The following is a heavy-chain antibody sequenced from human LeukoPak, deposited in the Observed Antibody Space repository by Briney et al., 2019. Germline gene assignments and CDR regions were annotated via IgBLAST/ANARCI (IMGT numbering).Heavy chain of an antibody. CDR2: ISYDGSNE. D-gene: IGHD6-13*01. J-gene: IGHJ6*02. Sequence: PGGSLRLSCAASGFTFSSYGMHWVRQAPGKGLEWVAVISYDGSNEHYADSVKGRFTISRDNSKNTLYLQMNSLRAEDTAVYYCAKGALIAAAGTDYYYGMDVWGQGTTVTVSS. V-gene: IGHV3-30*18. CDR1: GFTFSSYG. CDR3: AKGALIAAAGTDYYYGMDV.